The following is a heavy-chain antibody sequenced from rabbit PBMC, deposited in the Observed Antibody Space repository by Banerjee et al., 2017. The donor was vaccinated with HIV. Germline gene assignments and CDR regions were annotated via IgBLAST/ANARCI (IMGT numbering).Heavy chain of an antibody. Sequence: QSLEESGGGLVQPEGSLALTCTASGFSFSSSYVMCWVRQAPGKGLEWIACIRADSSGSTDYASWAKGRFTISKTSSTTVTLQVTSLTAADTATYFCARKEGAYSSYGYALNLWGQGTLVTVS. V-gene: IGHV1S40*01. CDR2: IRADSSGST. J-gene: IGHJ4*01. CDR3: ARKEGAYSSYGYALNL. D-gene: IGHD6-1*01. CDR1: GFSFSSSYV.